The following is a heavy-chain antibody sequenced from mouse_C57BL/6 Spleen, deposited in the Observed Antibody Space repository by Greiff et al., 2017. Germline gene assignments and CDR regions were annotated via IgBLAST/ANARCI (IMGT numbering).Heavy chain of an antibody. CDR1: GYTFTSYD. Sequence: QVQLQQSGPELVKPGASVKLSCKASGYTFTSYDINWVKQRPGQGLEWIGWIYPRDGSNKYNEKFKGKATLTVDTSSSTAYMELHSLTSEDSAVYFCARSGTGKRWYFDVWGTGTTVTVSS. CDR3: ARSGTGKRWYFDV. D-gene: IGHD2-1*01. J-gene: IGHJ1*03. V-gene: IGHV1-85*01. CDR2: IYPRDGSN.